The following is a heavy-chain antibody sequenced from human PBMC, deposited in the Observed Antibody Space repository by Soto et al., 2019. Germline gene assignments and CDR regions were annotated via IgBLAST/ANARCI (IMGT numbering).Heavy chain of an antibody. D-gene: IGHD3-3*01. J-gene: IGHJ6*02. CDR2: IYYSGST. CDR3: ARDRRKPSYYDFWSGYYPPVGMDV. Sequence: KASETLSLTCPVSGGSISSYCWSWIRPPPGKGLEWIGYIYYSGSTNYNPSLKSRVTKSVDTSKSQSSLKLSSVTAADTAVYYCARDRRKPSYYDFWSGYYPPVGMDVWGQGTTVTVSS. V-gene: IGHV4-59*01. CDR1: GGSISSYC.